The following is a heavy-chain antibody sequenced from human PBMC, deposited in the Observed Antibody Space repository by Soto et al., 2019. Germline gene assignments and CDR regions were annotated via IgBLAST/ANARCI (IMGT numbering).Heavy chain of an antibody. Sequence: PSQTLSLTCAISGDSVSSNSAAWNWIRQSPSRGLEWLGRTYYRSKWYNDYAVSVKSRITINPDTSKNQFSLQLNSVTPEDTAVYYCARDQKFPQSIWGSARPNNWFDPWGQGTLVTVSS. V-gene: IGHV6-1*01. D-gene: IGHD6-6*01. CDR1: GDSVSSNSAA. CDR2: TYYRSKWYN. J-gene: IGHJ5*02. CDR3: ARDQKFPQSIWGSARPNNWFDP.